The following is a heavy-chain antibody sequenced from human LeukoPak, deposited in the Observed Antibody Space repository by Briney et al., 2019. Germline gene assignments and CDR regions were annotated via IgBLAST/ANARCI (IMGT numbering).Heavy chain of an antibody. J-gene: IGHJ2*01. D-gene: IGHD3-22*01. Sequence: PSETLSLTCTVSGYSISSGYYWGWIRQPPGKGLEWIGSIYYSGSTYYNPSLKSRVTISVDTSKNQFSLKLSSVTAADTAVYYCASPTYYYDSSGYHRWNFDLWGRGTLVTVFS. CDR3: ASPTYYYDSSGYHRWNFDL. CDR2: IYYSGST. V-gene: IGHV4-38-2*02. CDR1: GYSISSGYY.